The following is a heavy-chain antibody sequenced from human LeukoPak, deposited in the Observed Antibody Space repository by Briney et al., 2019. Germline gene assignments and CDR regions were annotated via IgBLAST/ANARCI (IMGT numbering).Heavy chain of an antibody. CDR1: GYTFTSYG. CDR3: AGIVVPAYYFDY. CDR2: ISAYNGNT. V-gene: IGHV1-18*01. D-gene: IGHD2-2*01. Sequence: ASVKVSCKASGYTFTSYGISWVRQAPGQGLEWMGWISAYNGNTNYAQKFQGRVTITADESTSTAYMELSSLRSEDTAVYYCAGIVVPAYYFDYWGQGTLVTVSS. J-gene: IGHJ4*02.